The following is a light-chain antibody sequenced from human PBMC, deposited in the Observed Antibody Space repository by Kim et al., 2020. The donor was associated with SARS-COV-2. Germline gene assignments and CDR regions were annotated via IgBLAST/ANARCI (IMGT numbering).Light chain of an antibody. Sequence: QSALTQPASVSGSPGQSITISCSGITSDVGSYNLVSWYQQHPGKAPKLMIYEVFMRPSGVSNRFSGSKSDNTASLTISGLQAEDEADYYCASYAGGVFGGGTK. V-gene: IGLV2-23*02. CDR2: EVF. CDR3: ASYAGGV. J-gene: IGLJ2*01. CDR1: TSDVGSYNL.